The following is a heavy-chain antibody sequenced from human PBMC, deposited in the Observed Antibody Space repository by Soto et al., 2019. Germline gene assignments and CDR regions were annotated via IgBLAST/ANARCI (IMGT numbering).Heavy chain of an antibody. CDR2: IYYSGST. CDR1: GGSISSSSYY. J-gene: IGHJ5*02. D-gene: IGHD3-9*01. V-gene: IGHV4-39*01. Sequence: SETLSLTCTVSGGSISSSSYYWGWIRQPPGKGLEWIGSIYYSGSTYYNPSLKSRVTISVDTSKNQFSLKLSSVTAADTAVYYCARLGAFYDILTGYYNWFDPWGQGTLVTVSS. CDR3: ARLGAFYDILTGYYNWFDP.